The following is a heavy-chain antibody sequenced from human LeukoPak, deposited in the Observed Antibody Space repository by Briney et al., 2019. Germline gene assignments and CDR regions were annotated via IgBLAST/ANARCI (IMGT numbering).Heavy chain of an antibody. J-gene: IGHJ4*02. D-gene: IGHD1-7*01. CDR1: GFTFSNYW. Sequence: PGGSLRLSCAASGFTFSNYWMSWVRQAPGKGLEWVANIKQDGSEKYYVNSVKGRFTISRDNAKNSLYLQMNSLRAEDTAFYFCAREDDWNYEDYWGQGTLVTVSS. CDR3: AREDDWNYEDY. CDR2: IKQDGSEK. V-gene: IGHV3-7*01.